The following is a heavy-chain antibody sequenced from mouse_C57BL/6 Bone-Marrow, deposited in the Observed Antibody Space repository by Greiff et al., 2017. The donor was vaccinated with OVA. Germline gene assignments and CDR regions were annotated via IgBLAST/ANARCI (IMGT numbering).Heavy chain of an antibody. D-gene: IGHD4-1*01. Sequence: QVPLQQSGAELARPGASVKLSCKASGYTFTSYGISWVKQRPGQGLEWIGEIYPRSGNPYYNQKITGKATLTAAYSSSTSYMELRSLTAEDSAVYFCARNWEGHWGQGTTLTVSS. V-gene: IGHV1-81*01. CDR1: GYTFTSYG. CDR2: IYPRSGNP. CDR3: ARNWEGH. J-gene: IGHJ2*01.